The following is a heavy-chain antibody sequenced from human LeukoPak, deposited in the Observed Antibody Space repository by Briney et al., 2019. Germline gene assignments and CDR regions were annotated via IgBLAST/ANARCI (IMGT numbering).Heavy chain of an antibody. CDR3: RRDPRLGIRGYTYGYFDY. Sequence: WASVKVSCKTSGYSFSSHAISWVRQAPGQGPEWMGWINTNTGNPTYAQGFTGRYVFSLDTSVSTAYLQISGLKADDTAVYYCRRDPRLGIRGYTYGYFDYWGQGTLVTVSS. J-gene: IGHJ4*02. CDR2: INTNTGNP. D-gene: IGHD5-18*01. V-gene: IGHV7-4-1*02. CDR1: GYSFSSHA.